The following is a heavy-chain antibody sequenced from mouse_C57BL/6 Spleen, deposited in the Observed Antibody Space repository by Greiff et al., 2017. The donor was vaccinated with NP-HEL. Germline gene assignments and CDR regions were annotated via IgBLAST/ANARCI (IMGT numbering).Heavy chain of an antibody. V-gene: IGHV1-18*01. CDR1: GYTFTDYN. D-gene: IGHD1-1*01. CDR2: INPNNGGT. Sequence: EVQLQQSGPELVKPGASVKIPCKASGYTFTDYNMDWVKQSHGKSLEWIGDINPNNGGTIYNQKFKGKATLTVDKSSSTAYMELRSLTSEDTAVYYCARGDYYGSSRFAYWGQGTLVTVSA. CDR3: ARGDYYGSSRFAY. J-gene: IGHJ3*01.